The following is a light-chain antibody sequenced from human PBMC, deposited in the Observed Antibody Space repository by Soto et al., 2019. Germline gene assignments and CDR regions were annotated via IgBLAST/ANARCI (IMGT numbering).Light chain of an antibody. V-gene: IGKV3-20*01. CDR3: QQYGSAPEGT. CDR1: QSIRGIY. Sequence: EIVLTQSPGTLSLSPGERATLSCRASQSIRGIYLAWYQQKPGQAPRLLIYGGSSRATGIPDRFSGSGSGTDFTLTISRLEPEDFVVYYCQQYGSAPEGTFGQGTKVEI. CDR2: GGS. J-gene: IGKJ1*01.